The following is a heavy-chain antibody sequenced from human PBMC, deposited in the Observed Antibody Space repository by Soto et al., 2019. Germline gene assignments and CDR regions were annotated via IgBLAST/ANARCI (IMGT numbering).Heavy chain of an antibody. Sequence: GESLKISCAASGFTFNYYDIHWVRQAPGKGLEWVAILFKDGQTTSFADPVRGRFTVSRDKSLRTVSLQMSSLRAADTALYFCARGDDHFGMDVWGQGTSVTVSS. V-gene: IGHV3-33*01. CDR3: ARGDDHFGMDV. CDR1: GFTFNYYD. D-gene: IGHD1-1*01. CDR2: LFKDGQTT. J-gene: IGHJ6*02.